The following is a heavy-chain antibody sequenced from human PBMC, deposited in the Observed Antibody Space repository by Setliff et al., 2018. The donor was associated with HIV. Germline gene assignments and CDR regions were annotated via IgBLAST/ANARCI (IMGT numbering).Heavy chain of an antibody. CDR2: ISAYNGNT. D-gene: IGHD3-22*01. V-gene: IGHV1-18*01. CDR1: GYTFTSFG. Sequence: ASVKVSCKASGYTFTSFGISWVRQAPGQGLEWMGWISAYNGNTNYAQKLQGRVTMTTDTSTNTAYMELRSLRSDDTAVYYCARDSPYYFDSSGYYNEYLHHWGQGTLVT. CDR3: ARDSPYYFDSSGYYNEYLHH. J-gene: IGHJ1*01.